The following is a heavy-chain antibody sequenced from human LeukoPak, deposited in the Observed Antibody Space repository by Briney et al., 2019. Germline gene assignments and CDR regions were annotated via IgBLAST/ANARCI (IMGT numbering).Heavy chain of an antibody. Sequence: PGGSLRLSCAASGFTFSNYAISWIRQAPGKGLEWVSAISASGGSTYYADSVRGRFTISRDNSKNTLYMQMNSLRAEDTAIYYCAKFNAMTTLTPFDYWGQGTLVTVSP. CDR3: AKFNAMTTLTPFDY. CDR1: GFTFSNYA. J-gene: IGHJ4*02. D-gene: IGHD4-17*01. CDR2: ISASGGST. V-gene: IGHV3-23*01.